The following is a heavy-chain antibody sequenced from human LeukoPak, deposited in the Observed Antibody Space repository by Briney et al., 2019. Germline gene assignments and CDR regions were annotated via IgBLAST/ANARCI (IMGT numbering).Heavy chain of an antibody. CDR3: ARDLGDSWYTPNFAY. V-gene: IGHV3-21*01. Sequence: GGSMRLSCAASGFTFSSYSMNWVRQAPGKGLEWVSSISSSSSYIYYADSVKGRFTISRDNAKNSLYLQMNSLRAEDTAVYYCARDLGDSWYTPNFAYRGQGTLVTVSS. CDR2: ISSSSSYI. CDR1: GFTFSSYS. J-gene: IGHJ4*02. D-gene: IGHD6-13*01.